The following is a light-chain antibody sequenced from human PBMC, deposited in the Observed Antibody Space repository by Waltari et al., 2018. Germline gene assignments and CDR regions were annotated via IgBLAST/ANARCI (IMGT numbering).Light chain of an antibody. CDR3: QQYYNTPWT. Sequence: DIVMTQSPDSLAVSLGERATINCKSSQSVLYGPNNKNYLAWYQVKPGQPPKLLIYWTSTRASGVPDRFIGSGSGTDFTLTISSLQAEDVALYCCQQYYNTPWTFGQGTQVDIK. CDR2: WTS. CDR1: QSVLYGPNNKNY. V-gene: IGKV4-1*01. J-gene: IGKJ1*01.